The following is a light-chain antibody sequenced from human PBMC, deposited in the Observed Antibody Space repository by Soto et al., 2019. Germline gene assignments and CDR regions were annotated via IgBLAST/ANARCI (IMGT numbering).Light chain of an antibody. CDR3: QQSYSTLT. Sequence: DIQMTQSPSSLSASVGDRVTITCRASQSISRNLNWYQQKPRKAPKLLIYAASNLQSGVPSRFSGSGSGTDFTLTISSLQPEDFATYYCQQSYSTLTFGPGTKVDSK. CDR1: QSISRN. J-gene: IGKJ3*01. CDR2: AAS. V-gene: IGKV1-39*01.